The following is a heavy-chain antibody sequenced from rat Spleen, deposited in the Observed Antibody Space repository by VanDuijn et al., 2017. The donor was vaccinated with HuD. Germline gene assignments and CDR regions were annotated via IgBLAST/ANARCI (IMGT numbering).Heavy chain of an antibody. D-gene: IGHD1-12*02. J-gene: IGHJ2*01. CDR2: ISYDGSST. CDR1: GFTFSDYY. Sequence: EVQLVESDGGLVQPGRSLKLSCAASGFTFSDYYMAWVRQAPTKGLEWVATISYDGSSTYYRDSVKGRFTISRDNAKSTLYLQMDSLRSEDTATYYCAKRDDGSYYYGYFDYWGQGVMVTVSS. V-gene: IGHV5-29*01. CDR3: AKRDDGSYYYGYFDY.